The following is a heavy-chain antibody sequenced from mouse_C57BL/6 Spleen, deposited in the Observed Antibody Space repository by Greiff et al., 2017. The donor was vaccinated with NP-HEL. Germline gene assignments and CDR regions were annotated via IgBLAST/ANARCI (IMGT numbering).Heavy chain of an antibody. CDR2: ISSGGSYT. CDR1: GFTFSSYG. Sequence: EVQLVESGGDLVKPGGSLKLSCAASGFTFSSYGMSWVRQTPDKRLEWVATISSGGSYTYYPDSVKGRFTISRDNAKNTLYLQMSSLKSEDTAMYYCSRRYSNYALMDYWGQGTSVTVSS. CDR3: SRRYSNYALMDY. J-gene: IGHJ4*01. D-gene: IGHD2-5*01. V-gene: IGHV5-6*01.